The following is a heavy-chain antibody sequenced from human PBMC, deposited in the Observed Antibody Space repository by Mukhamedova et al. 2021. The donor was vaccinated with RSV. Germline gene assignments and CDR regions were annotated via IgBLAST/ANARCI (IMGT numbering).Heavy chain of an antibody. V-gene: IGHV3-30*01. J-gene: IGHJ4*02. CDR3: ARGVDFWSGISPFFDY. CDR2: ISYDGSNK. D-gene: IGHD3-3*01. Sequence: TYAMHWVRQAPGKGLEWVAVISYDGSNKYYVDSVKGRFTISRDNSKNTLYLQMNSLRAEDTAVYYCARGVDFWSGISPFFDYWGKG. CDR1: TYA.